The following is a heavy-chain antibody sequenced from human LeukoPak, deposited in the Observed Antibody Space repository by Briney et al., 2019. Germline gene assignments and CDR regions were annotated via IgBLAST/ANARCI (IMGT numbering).Heavy chain of an antibody. Sequence: ASVKVSCKASGYTFTGYYMHWVRQAPGQGLEWTGWINPNSGGTNYAQKFQGRVTMTRDASISTAYMELSRLRSDDTAVYYCASLWFGELSGDYWGQGTLVTVSS. J-gene: IGHJ4*02. CDR1: GYTFTGYY. CDR2: INPNSGGT. D-gene: IGHD3-10*01. V-gene: IGHV1-2*02. CDR3: ASLWFGELSGDY.